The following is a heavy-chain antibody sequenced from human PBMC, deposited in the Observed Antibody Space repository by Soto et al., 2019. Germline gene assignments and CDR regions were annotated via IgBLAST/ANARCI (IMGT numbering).Heavy chain of an antibody. CDR1: GGSLSGYY. V-gene: IGHV4-34*01. CDR3: ARSDNRNSLYGVDV. J-gene: IGHJ6*02. Sequence: SETLSLTCAVNGGSLSGYYWSWIRQSQGKGLEWIGEINHRGSSDYNQSLKSRVTISIDASKNHVTLELTAVTAADTAVYYCARSDNRNSLYGVDVWGQGTAVTVSS. D-gene: IGHD1-7*01. CDR2: INHRGSS.